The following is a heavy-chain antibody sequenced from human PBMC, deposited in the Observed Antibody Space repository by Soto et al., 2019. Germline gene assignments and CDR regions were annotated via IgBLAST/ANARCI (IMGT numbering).Heavy chain of an antibody. J-gene: IGHJ4*02. Sequence: PSETLSLTCTVSGGSIRSYYWSWIRQPPGKGLEWIGYIYYSGSTKYNPPLKSRVTISVDKSTNQFYLKLSSVTAADAAVYYCARVHYGDYDFGHWGQGTLVTVPQ. CDR1: GGSIRSYY. CDR2: IYYSGST. D-gene: IGHD4-17*01. CDR3: ARVHYGDYDFGH. V-gene: IGHV4-59*12.